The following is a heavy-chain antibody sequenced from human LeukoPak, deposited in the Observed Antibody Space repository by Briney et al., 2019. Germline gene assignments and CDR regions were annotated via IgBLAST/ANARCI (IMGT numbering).Heavy chain of an antibody. CDR2: IYHSGST. CDR3: ANYDFWSGYNY. CDR1: GGSISSGGYY. V-gene: IGHV4-30-2*01. J-gene: IGHJ4*02. Sequence: PSETLSLTCTVSGGSISSGGYYWSWIRQPPGKGLEWIGYIYHSGSTYYNPSLKSRVTISVDRSKNQFSLKLSSATAADTAVYYCANYDFWSGYNYWGQGTLVTVSS. D-gene: IGHD3-3*01.